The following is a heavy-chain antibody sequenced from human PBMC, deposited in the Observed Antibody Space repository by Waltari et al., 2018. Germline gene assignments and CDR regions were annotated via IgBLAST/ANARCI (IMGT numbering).Heavy chain of an antibody. J-gene: IGHJ6*03. CDR3: ARGGGRGGSFSFHMDV. CDR2: IRPMCGRT. CDR1: GGTFGSYA. D-gene: IGHD3-10*01. Sequence: QVQLVQSGAEVKKPGSSVKVSCKASGGTFGSYAISWVRQAPGQGFDWMGEIRPMCGRTNYPQNFQDRVKIAADESTSIAYMELSGLRFEDTAVYFCARGGGRGGSFSFHMDVWGKGTTVTIS. V-gene: IGHV1-69*12.